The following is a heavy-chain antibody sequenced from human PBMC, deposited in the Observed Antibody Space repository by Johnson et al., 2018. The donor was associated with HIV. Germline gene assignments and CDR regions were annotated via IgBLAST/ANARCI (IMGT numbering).Heavy chain of an antibody. Sequence: QVQLVESGGGVVRPGWSLTLSCAASGFTFDDYGITWVRQAPGKGLEWVAVISFDENNKVYTDSVKGRFIISRDNSKNMTNLQMNGLSDEDTADYYCVRDQGSGWPTNAFDIWGRGTRVTVSS. CDR1: GFTFDDYG. D-gene: IGHD6-19*01. CDR2: ISFDENNK. V-gene: IGHV3-30*03. J-gene: IGHJ3*02. CDR3: VRDQGSGWPTNAFDI.